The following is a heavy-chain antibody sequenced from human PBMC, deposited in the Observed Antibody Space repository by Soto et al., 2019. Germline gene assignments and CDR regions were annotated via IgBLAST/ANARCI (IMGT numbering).Heavy chain of an antibody. CDR3: ATDYYDSSGYYYD. D-gene: IGHD3-22*01. CDR1: GYTLTELS. J-gene: IGHJ4*02. Sequence: ASVKVSCKVSGYTLTELSMHWVRQAPGKGLEWMGGFGPEDGETIYAQKFQGRVTMTEDTSTDAAYMELSSLRSEDTAVYYCATDYYDSSGYYYDWGQGTLVTVSS. CDR2: FGPEDGET. V-gene: IGHV1-24*01.